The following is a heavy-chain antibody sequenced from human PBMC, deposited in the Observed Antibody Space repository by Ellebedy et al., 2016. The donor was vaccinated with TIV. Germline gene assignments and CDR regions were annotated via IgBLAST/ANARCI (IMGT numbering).Heavy chain of an antibody. J-gene: IGHJ4*02. Sequence: SETLSLXCTVSGGSISSYYWSWIRQPPGKGLEWIGYIYYSGSTNYNPSLKSRVTISVDTSKNQFSLKLSSVTAADTAVYYCAREKGGYDSGFFDYWGQGTLVTVSS. CDR2: IYYSGST. CDR3: AREKGGYDSGFFDY. V-gene: IGHV4-59*01. D-gene: IGHD5-12*01. CDR1: GGSISSYY.